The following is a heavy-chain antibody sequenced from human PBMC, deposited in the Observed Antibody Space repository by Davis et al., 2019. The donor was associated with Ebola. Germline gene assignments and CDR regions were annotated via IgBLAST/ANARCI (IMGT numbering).Heavy chain of an antibody. D-gene: IGHD3-10*01. Sequence: PGGSLRLSCAASGFTVSSNYMSWVRQAPGKGLEWVSVIYSGGSTYYADSVKGRFTISRDNSKNTLYLQMNSLRAEDTAVYYCARSLGEDAFDIWGQGTMVTVSS. CDR2: IYSGGST. CDR3: ARSLGEDAFDI. J-gene: IGHJ3*02. V-gene: IGHV3-66*01. CDR1: GFTVSSNY.